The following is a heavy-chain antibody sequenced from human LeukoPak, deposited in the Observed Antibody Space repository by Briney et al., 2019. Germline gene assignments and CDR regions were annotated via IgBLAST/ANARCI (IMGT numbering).Heavy chain of an antibody. CDR2: VRVQVYGGTK. CDR1: EFTFGDNP. CDR3: SRVARSPSSIYYYYMDV. Sequence: GGSLRLSFTASEFTFGDNPIICFRKAPGKGRGWLGLVRVQVYGGTKEYAAFVRGRFTISRDDFNNIAYLQMNSLEADDTAVYYCSRVARSPSSIYYYYMDVWTKGTTVTVSS. V-gene: IGHV3-49*03. D-gene: IGHD5-12*01. J-gene: IGHJ6*03.